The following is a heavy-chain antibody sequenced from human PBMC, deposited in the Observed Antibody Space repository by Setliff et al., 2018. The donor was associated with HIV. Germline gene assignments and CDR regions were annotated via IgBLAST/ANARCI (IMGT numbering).Heavy chain of an antibody. D-gene: IGHD3-16*01. CDR3: ARDRSIIMTFGGGNDAFDI. V-gene: IGHV1-18*01. J-gene: IGHJ3*02. CDR2: ISAYNGNT. CDR1: GYTFTSYG. Sequence: ASVKVSCKASGYTFTSYGISWVRQAPGQGLEWMGWISAYNGNTSYAQKFQGRVTMTTDTSTTTAYMELRSLRSDDTAVYYCARDRSIIMTFGGGNDAFDIWGQGTMVTVSS.